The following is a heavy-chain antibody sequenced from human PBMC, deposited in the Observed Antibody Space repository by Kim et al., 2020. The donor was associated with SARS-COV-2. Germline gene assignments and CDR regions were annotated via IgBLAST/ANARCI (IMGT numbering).Heavy chain of an antibody. CDR1: GFTFSSYA. J-gene: IGHJ3*02. Sequence: GGSLRLSCAASGFTFSSYAMHWVRQAPGKGLEWVAVISYDGSNKYYADSVKGRFTISRDNSKNTLYLQMNSLRAEDTAVYYCARVGYCSGGSCYSYAFDIWGQGTMVTVSS. CDR2: ISYDGSNK. CDR3: ARVGYCSGGSCYSYAFDI. V-gene: IGHV3-30*04. D-gene: IGHD2-15*01.